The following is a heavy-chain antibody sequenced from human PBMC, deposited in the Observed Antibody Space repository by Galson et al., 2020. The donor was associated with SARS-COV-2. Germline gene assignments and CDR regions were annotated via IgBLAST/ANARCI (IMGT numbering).Heavy chain of an antibody. D-gene: IGHD1-1*01. CDR1: GFRFSDYY. V-gene: IGHV3-11*01. CDR3: ARARFRTRTAFDF. Sequence: LSLTCAASGFRFSDYYMSWIRQTPGKGLEWLSYISGSGETTYSAESVRGRFSISRDNARNSLTLQMSNLRAEDTAVYSCARARFRTRTAFDFWGLGTQVTVSS. J-gene: IGHJ4*02. CDR2: ISGSGETT.